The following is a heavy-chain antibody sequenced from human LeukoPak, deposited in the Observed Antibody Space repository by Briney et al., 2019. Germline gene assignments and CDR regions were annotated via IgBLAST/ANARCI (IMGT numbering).Heavy chain of an antibody. CDR1: GGSISSGRYY. V-gene: IGHV4-61*02. CDR3: ARDSPSDYGDYVDY. J-gene: IGHJ4*02. Sequence: SETLSLTCTVSGGSISSGRYYWSWIRQPDGKGLEWIGRIYTSGSTNYNPSLKSRVTISVDTSKNQFSLKLSSVTAADTAVYYCARDSPSDYGDYVDYWGQGTLVTVSS. D-gene: IGHD4-17*01. CDR2: IYTSGST.